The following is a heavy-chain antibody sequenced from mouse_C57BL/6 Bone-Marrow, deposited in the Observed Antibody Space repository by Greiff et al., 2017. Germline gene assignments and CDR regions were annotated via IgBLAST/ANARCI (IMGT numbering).Heavy chain of an antibody. CDR3: ARDTTVVAHWYFDV. CDR2: IDPSDSET. Sequence: VQLQQPGAELVRPGSSVKLSCKASGYTFTSYWMHWVKQRPIQGLEWIGNIDPSDSETHYNQKFKDKATLTVDKSSSTAYMQLSSLTSEDSAVYYCARDTTVVAHWYFDVWGTGTTVTVSS. D-gene: IGHD1-1*01. V-gene: IGHV1-52*01. CDR1: GYTFTSYW. J-gene: IGHJ1*03.